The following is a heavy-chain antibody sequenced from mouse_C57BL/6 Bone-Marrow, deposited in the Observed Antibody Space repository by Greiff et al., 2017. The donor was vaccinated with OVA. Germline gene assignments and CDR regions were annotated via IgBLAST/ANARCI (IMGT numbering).Heavy chain of an antibody. Sequence: QVQLKESGPELVKPGASVKISCKASGYAFSSSWMNWVKQRPGKGLEWIGRIYPGDGDTNYNGKFKGKATLTADKSSSTAYMQLSSLTSEDSAVYVCARHSNNTKGYYFDYWGQGTTLTVSS. V-gene: IGHV1-82*01. CDR1: GYAFSSSW. CDR3: ARHSNNTKGYYFDY. D-gene: IGHD2-5*01. J-gene: IGHJ2*01. CDR2: IYPGDGDT.